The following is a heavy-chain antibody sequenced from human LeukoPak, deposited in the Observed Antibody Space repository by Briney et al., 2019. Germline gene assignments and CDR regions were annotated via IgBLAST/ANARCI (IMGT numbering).Heavy chain of an antibody. CDR2: ISSNGGST. CDR1: GFTVSRAS. CDR3: ARVGMTSGSGCDY. V-gene: IGHV3-64*01. D-gene: IGHD6-19*01. J-gene: IGHJ4*02. Sequence: GGSLRLSCAASGFTVSRASMHWVRQAQGKGLEFVSAISSNGGSTYYSNSVKGSFTISRDSSKNTLYLQMGSLRAEDMALYYCARVGMTSGSGCDYWGQGTLVTVSS.